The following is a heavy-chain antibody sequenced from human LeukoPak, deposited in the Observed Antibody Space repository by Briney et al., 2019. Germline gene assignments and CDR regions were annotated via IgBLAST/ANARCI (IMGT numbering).Heavy chain of an antibody. CDR2: ISSSGSTI. CDR1: GFTFSDYY. CDR3: ARTYNWNLNYYYMDV. Sequence: PGGSLRLSCAASGFTFSDYYVSWIRQAPGKGLEWVSYISSSGSTIYYADSVKGRFTISRDNAKNSLYLQMNSLRAEDTAVYYCARTYNWNLNYYYMDVWGKGTTVTVSS. V-gene: IGHV3-11*04. D-gene: IGHD1-7*01. J-gene: IGHJ6*03.